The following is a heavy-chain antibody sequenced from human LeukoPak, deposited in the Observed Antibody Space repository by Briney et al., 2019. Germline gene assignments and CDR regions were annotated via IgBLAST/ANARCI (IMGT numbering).Heavy chain of an antibody. CDR2: INPNSGGT. V-gene: IGHV1-2*02. D-gene: IGHD2-15*01. CDR1: GYTFTCYY. CDR3: ARETDYSSLEG. J-gene: IGHJ4*02. Sequence: ASVKVSCKASGYTFTCYYMHWVRQAPGQGLEWMGWINPNSGGTNYAQKFQGRVTMTGDTSISTAYMELSRLRSDDTAVYYCARETDYSSLEGWGQGTLVTVSS.